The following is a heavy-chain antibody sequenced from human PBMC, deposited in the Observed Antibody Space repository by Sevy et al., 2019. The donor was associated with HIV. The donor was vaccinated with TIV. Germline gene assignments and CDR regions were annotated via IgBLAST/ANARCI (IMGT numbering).Heavy chain of an antibody. D-gene: IGHD3-22*01. CDR1: GVTFSSYA. V-gene: IGHV3-23*01. CDR3: AKDSGISAQIVVALRY. J-gene: IGHJ4*02. CDR2: ISGHGGST. Sequence: GGSLRLSCADSGVTFSSYAMSWVRQAPGKGLEWVSTISGHGGSTYYAGAVKGRFTMSRDNSKKMVNLKMNSLRAEDPAVYYCAKDSGISAQIVVALRYWGQGTQVTVSS.